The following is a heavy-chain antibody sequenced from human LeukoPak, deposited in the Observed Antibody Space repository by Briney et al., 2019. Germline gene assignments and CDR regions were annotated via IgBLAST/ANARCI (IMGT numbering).Heavy chain of an antibody. J-gene: IGHJ4*02. D-gene: IGHD6-19*01. Sequence: PGGSLRLSCAASGFTFSSYAMSWVRQAPGKGLEWVSAISGSGGSTYYADSVKGRFAISRDNSKNTLYLQMNSLRAEDTAVYYCAKDRDAIAVAATTNYWGQGTLVTVSS. CDR2: ISGSGGST. CDR3: AKDRDAIAVAATTNY. V-gene: IGHV3-23*01. CDR1: GFTFSSYA.